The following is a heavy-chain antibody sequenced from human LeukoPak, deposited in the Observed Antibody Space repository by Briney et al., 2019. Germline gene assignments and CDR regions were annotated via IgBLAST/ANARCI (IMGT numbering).Heavy chain of an antibody. Sequence: PSETLSLTCTVSGGSISSGGYYWSWIRQHPGKGLEWIGYIYYSGSTNYNPSLKSRVTISVDTSKNQFSLKLSSVTAADTAVYYCARQLRGYYFDYWGQGTLVTVSS. J-gene: IGHJ4*02. CDR3: ARQLRGYYFDY. CDR1: GGSISSGGYY. CDR2: IYYSGST. D-gene: IGHD2-2*01. V-gene: IGHV4-61*08.